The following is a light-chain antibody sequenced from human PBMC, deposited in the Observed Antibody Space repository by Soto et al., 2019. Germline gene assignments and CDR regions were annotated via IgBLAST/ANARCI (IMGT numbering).Light chain of an antibody. J-gene: IGLJ1*01. V-gene: IGLV2-14*01. CDR3: SSYTSSSSLWV. CDR2: DVS. CDR1: SSDVGGYNY. Sequence: QSALTQPASVSGSPGQSITISCTGTSSDVGGYNYVSWYQQHPGKAPKLMIYDVSNRPSGVSNRFSGSKSGNTASLTISGLQAEDEADYYCSSYTSSSSLWVFGTGT.